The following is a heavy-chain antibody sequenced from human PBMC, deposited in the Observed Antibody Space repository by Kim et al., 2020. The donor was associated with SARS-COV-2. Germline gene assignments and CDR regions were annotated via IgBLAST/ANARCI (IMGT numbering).Heavy chain of an antibody. CDR2: INTNSGNP. Sequence: ASVKVSCKTSGYTFTDYAINWVRQAPGQGLEWMGWINTNSGNPTYAQGFTGRFVFSLETSISTAFLQISSLKADDTAVYYCAKDDDYDSDAYYSPFDYWGQGTLVTVSS. D-gene: IGHD3-22*01. J-gene: IGHJ4*02. V-gene: IGHV7-4-1*02. CDR1: GYTFTDYA. CDR3: AKDDDYDSDAYYSPFDY.